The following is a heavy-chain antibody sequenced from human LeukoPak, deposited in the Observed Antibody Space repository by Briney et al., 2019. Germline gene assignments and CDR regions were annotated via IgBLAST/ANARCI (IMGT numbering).Heavy chain of an antibody. V-gene: IGHV1-18*01. CDR1: GYTFTSYG. CDR3: ARYGGLYCSGGSCY. D-gene: IGHD2-15*01. Sequence: ASVKVSCKASGYTFTSYGISWVRQAPGQGLEWMGWISAYNGNTNYAQKLQGRVTMTTDTSTSTAYTELRSLRSDDTAVYYCARYGGLYCSGGSCYWGQGTLVTVSS. J-gene: IGHJ4*02. CDR2: ISAYNGNT.